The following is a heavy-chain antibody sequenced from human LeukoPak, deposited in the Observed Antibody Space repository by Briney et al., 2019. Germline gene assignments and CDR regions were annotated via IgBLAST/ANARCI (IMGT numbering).Heavy chain of an antibody. CDR2: ISHSGST. J-gene: IGHJ5*02. CDR1: GGSFSGYY. CDR3: ASVLSWLVP. V-gene: IGHV4-34*01. Sequence: SETLSLTCAVYGGSFSGYYWSWIRQPPGKGLEWIGEISHSGSTNYNPSLKSRVTISVDTSKNQFSLRLTSVTAADTAVYYCASVLSWLVPWGQGTLVTVSS. D-gene: IGHD6-13*01.